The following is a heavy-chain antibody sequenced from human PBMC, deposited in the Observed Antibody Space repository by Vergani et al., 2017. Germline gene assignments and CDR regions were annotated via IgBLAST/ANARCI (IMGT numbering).Heavy chain of an antibody. D-gene: IGHD3-10*01. J-gene: IGHJ4*02. CDR3: ASEDGSGVIDY. Sequence: QVQLVQSGAEVKKPGASVKVSCTASGYTFTSYAMHWVRQAPGQRLEWMGWINVGNVNTKYSQQFQGRVTITRDTSASTAYMELSSLRSEDTAVYYCASEDGSGVIDYWGQGTLVTVSS. CDR2: INVGNVNT. CDR1: GYTFTSYA. V-gene: IGHV1-3*01.